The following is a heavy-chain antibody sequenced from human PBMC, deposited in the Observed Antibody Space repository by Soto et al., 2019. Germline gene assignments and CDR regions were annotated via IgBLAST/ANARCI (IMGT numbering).Heavy chain of an antibody. J-gene: IGHJ6*02. D-gene: IGHD6-6*01. CDR1: GFTFGSYA. V-gene: IGHV3-30*18. CDR2: ISYDGSNK. CDR3: AKDFAAGSSPYYYYYYGMDV. Sequence: GGSLRLSCAASGFTFGSYAMHWVRQAPGKGLEWVAVISYDGSNKYYADSVKGRFTISRDNSKNTLYLQMNSLRAEDTAVYYCAKDFAAGSSPYYYYYYGMDVWGQGTTVTVYS.